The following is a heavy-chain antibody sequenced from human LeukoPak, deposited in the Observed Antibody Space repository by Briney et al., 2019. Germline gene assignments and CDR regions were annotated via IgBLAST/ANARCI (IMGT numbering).Heavy chain of an antibody. Sequence: GGSLRLSCTASGFTFSSYEMNWVRQAPGKGLEWVSYISSSGSTIYYADSVKGRFTISRDNAKNSLHLQMNSLRGEDTAVYYCARDTAAAYSAYYYYGMDVWGQGTTVTVSS. CDR2: ISSSGSTI. V-gene: IGHV3-48*03. D-gene: IGHD6-13*01. CDR3: ARDTAAAYSAYYYYGMDV. CDR1: GFTFSSYE. J-gene: IGHJ6*02.